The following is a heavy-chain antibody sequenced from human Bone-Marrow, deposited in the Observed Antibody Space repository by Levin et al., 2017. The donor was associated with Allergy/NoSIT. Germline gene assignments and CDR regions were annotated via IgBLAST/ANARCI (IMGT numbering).Heavy chain of an antibody. J-gene: IGHJ4*02. CDR3: ARGSPNYDSSGYYYADFDY. D-gene: IGHD3-22*01. V-gene: IGHV3-13*04. CDR2: IGTAGDT. Sequence: PGGSLRLSCAASGFTFSSYDMHWVRQATGKGLEWVSAIGTAGDTYYPGSVKGRFTISRENAKNSLYLQMNSLRAGDTAVYYCARGSPNYDSSGYYYADFDYWGQGTLVTVSS. CDR1: GFTFSSYD.